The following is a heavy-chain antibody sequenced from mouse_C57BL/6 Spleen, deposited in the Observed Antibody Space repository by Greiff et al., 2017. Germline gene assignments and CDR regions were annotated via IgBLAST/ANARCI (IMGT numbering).Heavy chain of an antibody. CDR1: GYAFSSYW. D-gene: IGHD2-3*01. V-gene: IGHV1-80*01. Sequence: VQLQQSGAELVKPGASVKISCKASGYAFSSYWMNWVKQRPGKGLEWIGQIYPGDGDTNYNGKFKGKATLTADKSSSTAYMQLSSLTSEDSAVYFCARSKGDGYYVDAMDYWGQGTSVTVSS. CDR2: IYPGDGDT. J-gene: IGHJ4*01. CDR3: ARSKGDGYYVDAMDY.